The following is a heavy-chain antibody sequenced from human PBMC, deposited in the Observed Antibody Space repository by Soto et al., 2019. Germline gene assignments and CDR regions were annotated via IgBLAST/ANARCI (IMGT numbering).Heavy chain of an antibody. Sequence: SETLSLTCTVSGGSISSGDYYWSWIRQPPGKGLEWIGYIYYSGSTYYNPSLKSRVTISVDTSKNQFSLKLSSVTAADTAVYYCARDFSSGEWLFGPTYGMDVWGQGTTVTVSS. V-gene: IGHV4-30-4*01. D-gene: IGHD3-3*01. CDR2: IYYSGST. CDR1: GGSISSGDYY. J-gene: IGHJ6*02. CDR3: ARDFSSGEWLFGPTYGMDV.